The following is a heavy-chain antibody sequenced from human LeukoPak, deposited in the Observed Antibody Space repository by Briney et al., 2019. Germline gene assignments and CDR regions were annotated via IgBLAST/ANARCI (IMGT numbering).Heavy chain of an antibody. D-gene: IGHD2-15*01. CDR2: ISYDGSNK. Sequence: GGSLRLSCAASGFTSSSYAMHWVRQAPGKGLEWVAVISYDGSNKYYADSVKGRFTISRDNSKNTLYLQMNSLRAEDTAVYYCARDLSGSVGIGYFDYWGQGTLVTVSS. J-gene: IGHJ4*02. V-gene: IGHV3-30-3*01. CDR3: ARDLSGSVGIGYFDY. CDR1: GFTSSSYA.